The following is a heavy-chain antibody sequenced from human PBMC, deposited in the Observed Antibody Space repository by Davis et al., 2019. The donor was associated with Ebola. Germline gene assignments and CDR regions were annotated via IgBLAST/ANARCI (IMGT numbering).Heavy chain of an antibody. D-gene: IGHD1-26*01. CDR3: ARDLHDRGSGSYFIVVY. J-gene: IGHJ4*02. CDR2: ISAYNGNT. V-gene: IGHV1-18*01. CDR1: GYTFTSYG. Sequence: ASVKVSCKASGYTFTSYGISWVRQAPGQGLEWMGWISAYNGNTNYAQKLQGRVTMTTDTSTSTAYMELRSLRSDDTAVYYCARDLHDRGSGSYFIVVYWGQGTLVTVSS.